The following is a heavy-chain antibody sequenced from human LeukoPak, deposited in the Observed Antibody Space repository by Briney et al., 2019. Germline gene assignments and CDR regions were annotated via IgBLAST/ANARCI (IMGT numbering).Heavy chain of an antibody. CDR3: AKDSYYDFWSGYYRTPQYNWFDP. V-gene: IGHV3-43*02. D-gene: IGHD3-3*01. CDR2: ISGDGGST. J-gene: IGHJ5*02. Sequence: GGSLRRSCAASGFTFDDYAMHWVRQAPGKGLEWVSLISGDGGSTYYADSVKGRFTISRDNSKNSLYLQMNSLRTEDTALYYCAKDSYYDFWSGYYRTPQYNWFDPWGQGTLVTVSS. CDR1: GFTFDDYA.